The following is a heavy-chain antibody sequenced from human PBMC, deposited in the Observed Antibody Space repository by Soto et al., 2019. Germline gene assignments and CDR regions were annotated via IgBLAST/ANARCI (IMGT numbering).Heavy chain of an antibody. D-gene: IGHD2-8*02. Sequence: GESLKISCKGSGYSFAGYWITWVRQKPGKGLEWMGRIDPSDSQTYYSPSFRGHVTISATKSITTVFLQWSSLRASDTAMYYCARQIYDADTGPNFQYYFDSWGQGTPVTVSS. J-gene: IGHJ4*02. CDR1: GYSFAGYW. CDR3: ARQIYDADTGPNFQYYFDS. V-gene: IGHV5-10-1*01. CDR2: IDPSDSQT.